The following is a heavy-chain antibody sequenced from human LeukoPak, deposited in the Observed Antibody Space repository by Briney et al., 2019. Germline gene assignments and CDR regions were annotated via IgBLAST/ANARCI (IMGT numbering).Heavy chain of an antibody. CDR1: GYSFNNYW. CDR3: ASVSNFYGSSGYYSS. V-gene: IGHV5-51*01. CDR2: IYPGDSDT. D-gene: IGHD3-22*01. Sequence: GESLKISCKGSGYSFNNYWIAWVRQMPGKGLEWMGIIYPGDSDTRYSPSFQGQVTFSADESISSAYLQWSSLKASDTAMYYCASVSNFYGSSGYYSSWGQGTLVTVSS. J-gene: IGHJ4*02.